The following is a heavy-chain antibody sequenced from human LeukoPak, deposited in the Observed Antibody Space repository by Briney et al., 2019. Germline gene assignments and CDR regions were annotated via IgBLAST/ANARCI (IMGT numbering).Heavy chain of an antibody. V-gene: IGHV3-7*05. CDR3: VRDGIRDIPGIITIRYDY. CDR1: AFTFSSYW. Sequence: GGSLRLSCSASAFTFSSYWMTWVRQAPGKGLEWVATIKEDGSDKYYVGSVRGRFTISRDNAENSLYLQMNSLRAEDTALYYCVRDGIRDIPGIITIRYDYWGQGTLVTVSS. D-gene: IGHD3-10*01. CDR2: IKEDGSDK. J-gene: IGHJ4*02.